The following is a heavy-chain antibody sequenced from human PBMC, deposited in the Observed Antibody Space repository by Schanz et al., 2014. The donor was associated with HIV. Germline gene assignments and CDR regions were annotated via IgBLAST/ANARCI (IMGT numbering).Heavy chain of an antibody. D-gene: IGHD3-10*01. CDR3: ARGSGPYYYYYGMDV. CDR1: GFSFINYG. CDR2: ISYDGSNK. V-gene: IGHV3-33*05. Sequence: QVQLVESGGGVVQPGRSLRLSCAASGFSFINYGMHWVRQAPGKGLEWVAVISYDGSNKYYADSVKGRFTISRDNSKNTLYLQMNSLRADDTAVYYCARGSGPYYYYYGMDVWGQGTTVTVSS. J-gene: IGHJ6*02.